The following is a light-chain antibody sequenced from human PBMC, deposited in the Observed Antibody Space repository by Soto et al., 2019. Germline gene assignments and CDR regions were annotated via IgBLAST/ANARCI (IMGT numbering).Light chain of an antibody. CDR2: GAS. J-gene: IGKJ5*01. CDR1: QSDTKNN. V-gene: IGKV3-20*01. Sequence: IGFTHSQGTLSLSPCERATLSSRARQSDTKNNLNWYQQKPRQTARILIYGASIRATGIPDRFSGSGSETAFTLTISSLEPEDFALNYCQQYGSSAPITFGQGTRLEIK. CDR3: QQYGSSAPIT.